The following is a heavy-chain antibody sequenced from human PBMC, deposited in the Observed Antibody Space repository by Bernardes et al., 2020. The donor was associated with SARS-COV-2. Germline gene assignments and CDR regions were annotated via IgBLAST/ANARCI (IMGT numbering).Heavy chain of an antibody. D-gene: IGHD6-19*01. Sequence: GGSLRLSCVASGFTLADFAMHWVRHSPGKGLEWVSGMRCNSGRIVYAASVKGRFTISRDNAKNSLYLQMNSLRPDDTALYYCAKDYETGELGIAVEGYCGHWGQGTLVTVSS. J-gene: IGHJ4*02. V-gene: IGHV3-9*01. CDR3: AKDYETGELGIAVEGYCGH. CDR2: MRCNSGRI. CDR1: GFTLADFA.